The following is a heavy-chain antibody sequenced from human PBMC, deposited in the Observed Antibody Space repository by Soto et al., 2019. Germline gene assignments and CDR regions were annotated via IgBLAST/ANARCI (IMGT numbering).Heavy chain of an antibody. CDR2: ISSSSSTI. CDR1: GFTFSSYS. D-gene: IGHD1-26*01. CDR3: ARDHGGSYSYYYGMDV. Sequence: EVQLVESGGGLVQPGGSLRLSCAASGFTFSSYSMNWVRQAPGKGLEWVSYISSSSSTIYYADSVKGRFTISRDNAKNSLYLQMNSLRDEDTAVYYCARDHGGSYSYYYGMDVWGQGTTVTVSS. J-gene: IGHJ6*02. V-gene: IGHV3-48*02.